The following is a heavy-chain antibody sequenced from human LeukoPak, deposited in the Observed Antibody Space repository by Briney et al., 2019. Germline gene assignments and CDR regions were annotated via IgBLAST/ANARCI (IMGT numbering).Heavy chain of an antibody. CDR3: VRDRGLGRGFDP. CDR2: LYNNGST. V-gene: IGHV4-38-2*02. CDR1: GYSIGSGYD. J-gene: IGHJ5*02. D-gene: IGHD3-16*01. Sequence: PSETLSLTCSVSGYSIGSGYDWAWIRQPAGKGLEWIGRLYNNGSTNYNPSLKSRVTMSLDTSKNQFSLKLNSVTAADTAFYYCVRDRGLGRGFDPWGQGTLVTVSS.